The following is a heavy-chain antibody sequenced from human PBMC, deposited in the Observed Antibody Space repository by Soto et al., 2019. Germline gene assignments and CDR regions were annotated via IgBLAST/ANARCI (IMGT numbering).Heavy chain of an antibody. V-gene: IGHV4-39*01. CDR1: GGSISSSSYY. CDR2: IYYSGST. J-gene: IGHJ4*02. Sequence: SETLSLTCTVSGGSISSSSYYWGWIRQPPGKGLEWIGSIYYSGSTYYNPSLKSRVTISVDTSKNQFSLKLSSVTAADTAVYYCARMYYYDSSGYPDYWGQGTLVTVSS. CDR3: ARMYYYDSSGYPDY. D-gene: IGHD3-22*01.